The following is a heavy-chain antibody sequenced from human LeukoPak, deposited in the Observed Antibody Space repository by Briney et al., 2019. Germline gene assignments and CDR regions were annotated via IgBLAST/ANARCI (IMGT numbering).Heavy chain of an antibody. CDR3: ATNLFCASASCL. CDR1: GFPFSVYT. J-gene: IGHJ4*02. V-gene: IGHV3-21*01. D-gene: IGHD2-2*01. Sequence: GGSLRLSCAPSGFPFSVYTMHWVPHAPGERLECLSSICNSGNHILYAHSVQGRFPLPRDHPNDSLSLEVKSLRVDDSPTYFCATNLFCASASCLWGQGTLVTVSS. CDR2: ICNSGNHI.